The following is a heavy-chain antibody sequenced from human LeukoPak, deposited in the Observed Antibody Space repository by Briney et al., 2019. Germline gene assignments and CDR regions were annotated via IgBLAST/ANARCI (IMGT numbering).Heavy chain of an antibody. V-gene: IGHV3-48*04. Sequence: GGSLRLSCAASGFTFGTYWMSWVRQAPGKGLEWVSYISGSSKTIFYADSVKGRFTISRDNAKNSVHLQMSSLRAEDTAVYYCARGYNYGTYWGQGALVTVSS. CDR1: GFTFGTYW. D-gene: IGHD5-18*01. CDR3: ARGYNYGTY. CDR2: ISGSSKTI. J-gene: IGHJ4*02.